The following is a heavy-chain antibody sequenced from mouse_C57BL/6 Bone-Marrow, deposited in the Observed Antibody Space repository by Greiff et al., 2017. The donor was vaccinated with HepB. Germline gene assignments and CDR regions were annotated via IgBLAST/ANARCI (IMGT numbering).Heavy chain of an antibody. CDR2: IDPSDSYT. J-gene: IGHJ2*01. CDR1: GYTFTSYW. CDR3: ARELLTTVVARSYFDY. D-gene: IGHD1-1*01. Sequence: VQLQQPGAELVKPGASVKLSCKASGYTFTSYWMQWVKQRPGQGLEWIGEIDPSDSYTNYNQKFKGKATLTVDTSSSTAYMQLSSLTSEDSAVYYCARELLTTVVARSYFDYWGQGTTLTVSS. V-gene: IGHV1-50*01.